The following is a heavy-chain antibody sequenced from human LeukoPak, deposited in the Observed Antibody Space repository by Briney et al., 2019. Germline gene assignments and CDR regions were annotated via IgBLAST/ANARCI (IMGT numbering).Heavy chain of an antibody. Sequence: PGGSLILSCAASGFTFDDYGMSWVRQAPGKGLEWVSGINWNGGSTGYADSVKGRFTISRDNAKNSLYLQMNSLRAEDTALYYCARAPVTPTVTTPMDYYYYMDVWGKGTTVTVSS. D-gene: IGHD4-17*01. J-gene: IGHJ6*03. CDR1: GFTFDDYG. CDR3: ARAPVTPTVTTPMDYYYYMDV. V-gene: IGHV3-20*04. CDR2: INWNGGST.